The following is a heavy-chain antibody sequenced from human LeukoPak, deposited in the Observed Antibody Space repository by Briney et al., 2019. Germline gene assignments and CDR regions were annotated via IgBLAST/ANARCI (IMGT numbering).Heavy chain of an antibody. CDR3: ARDGGEVEMATITFDY. CDR2: INPNSGGT. Sequence: ASVKVSCKASGYTFTGYYMHWVRQAPGQGLEWMGWINPNSGGTNYAQKFQGRVTMTRDTSISTAYMELSRLRSDDTAVYYCARDGGEVEMATITFDYWGQGTLVTVSS. J-gene: IGHJ4*02. V-gene: IGHV1-2*02. CDR1: GYTFTGYY. D-gene: IGHD5-24*01.